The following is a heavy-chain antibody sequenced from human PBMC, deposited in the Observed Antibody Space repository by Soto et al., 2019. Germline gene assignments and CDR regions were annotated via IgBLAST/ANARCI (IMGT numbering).Heavy chain of an antibody. J-gene: IGHJ1*01. Sequence: VQLVESGGGVVQPGRSLRLSCAASGSTFSNYGMHWVRQAPGKGLEWVAVIWYDGSNKYYEDSVKGRFTISRDNSKNTLYLQMNILRAEDTAVYYCARNDADVGVSEYFQYWGQGTLVIVSS. V-gene: IGHV3-33*01. CDR2: IWYDGSNK. CDR3: ARNDADVGVSEYFQY. D-gene: IGHD3-10*01. CDR1: GSTFSNYG.